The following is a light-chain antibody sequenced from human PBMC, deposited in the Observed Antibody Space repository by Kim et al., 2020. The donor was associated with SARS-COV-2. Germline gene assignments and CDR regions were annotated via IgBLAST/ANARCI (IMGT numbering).Light chain of an antibody. CDR3: SSYAGSNNLV. CDR1: SSDVGGYNY. J-gene: IGLJ2*01. Sequence: GQSVTISCTGTSSDVGGYNYVSWYQQHPGNAPKLMIYEVSKRPSGVPDCFSGSKSGNTASLTVSGLQAEDEADYYCSSYAGSNNLVFGGGTQLTVL. V-gene: IGLV2-8*01. CDR2: EVS.